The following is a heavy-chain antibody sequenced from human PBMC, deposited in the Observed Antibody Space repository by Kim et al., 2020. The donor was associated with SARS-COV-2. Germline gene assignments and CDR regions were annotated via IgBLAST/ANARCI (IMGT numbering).Heavy chain of an antibody. CDR3: ARDSPPSSYYGSGSYYGYFDH. CDR2: IYYSGST. J-gene: IGHJ4*02. V-gene: IGHV4-39*07. CDR1: GDSLSSRTYY. D-gene: IGHD3-10*01. Sequence: SETLSLTCTVSGDSLSSRTYYWGWVRHLPGKGLEWIGSIYYSGSTYYNPSLKSRVTISLHTSKNQFSLNLRSVTAADTAVYYCARDSPPSSYYGSGSYYGYFDHWGQGTLVTVSS.